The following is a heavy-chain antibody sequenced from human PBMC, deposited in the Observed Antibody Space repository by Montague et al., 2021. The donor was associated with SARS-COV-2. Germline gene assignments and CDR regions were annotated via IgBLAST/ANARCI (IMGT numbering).Heavy chain of an antibody. CDR1: GGSINSDNSY. D-gene: IGHD6-19*01. J-gene: IGHJ4*02. CDR3: ARRSGWSRFICGY. CDR2: IYYSGST. V-gene: IGHV4-61*05. Sequence: SETRSLTCTVSGGSINSDNSYWGWIRQPPGKGLEWIGYIYYSGSTNYNPSLKSRVTISVDTSKNQFSLKLSSVTAADTAVYYCARRSGWSRFICGYWGQGTLVTVSS.